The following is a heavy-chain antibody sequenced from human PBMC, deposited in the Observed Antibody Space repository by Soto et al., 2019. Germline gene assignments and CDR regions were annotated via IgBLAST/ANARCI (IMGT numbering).Heavy chain of an antibody. CDR1: GFTFSNYA. V-gene: IGHV3-30*04. Sequence: QVQLVESGGGVVQPGGSLRLSCAASGFTFSNYAMHWVRQAPGKGLEWVADISHDGRIKYYADSVKGRFTFSRDNSKNTLFLQMNSIRVEDTAVYYCARDGTQLSARLFFDYWGQGTLVTVSS. D-gene: IGHD6-6*01. CDR3: ARDGTQLSARLFFDY. CDR2: ISHDGRIK. J-gene: IGHJ4*02.